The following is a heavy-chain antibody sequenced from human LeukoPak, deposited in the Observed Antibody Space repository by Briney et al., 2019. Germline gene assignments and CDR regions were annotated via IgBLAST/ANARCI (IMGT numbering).Heavy chain of an antibody. Sequence: PGGPLRLSCAASGFTFSSYSMNWVRQAPGKGLEWVSYISSSSSTIYYADSVKGRFTISRDNAKNSLYLQMNSLRAEDTAVYYCARGGRLLWFGELLYGPNYYFDYWGQGTLVTVSS. CDR1: GFTFSSYS. CDR2: ISSSSSTI. D-gene: IGHD3-10*01. CDR3: ARGGRLLWFGELLYGPNYYFDY. V-gene: IGHV3-48*01. J-gene: IGHJ4*02.